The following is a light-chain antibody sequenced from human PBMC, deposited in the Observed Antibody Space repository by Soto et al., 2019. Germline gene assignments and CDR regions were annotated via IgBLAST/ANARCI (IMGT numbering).Light chain of an antibody. CDR2: NNN. V-gene: IGLV1-44*01. CDR3: STWDDTLDAYV. CDR1: SSNIGDNP. J-gene: IGLJ1*01. Sequence: QSVLPQPPSASAPPGQRVTISCSGGSSNIGDNPVNWYQHLPGAAPTLLIYNNNQRPSGVPDRFSGSKSGASASLAISGLRSEDEAYYYCSTWDDTLDAYVFGTGTKLTVL.